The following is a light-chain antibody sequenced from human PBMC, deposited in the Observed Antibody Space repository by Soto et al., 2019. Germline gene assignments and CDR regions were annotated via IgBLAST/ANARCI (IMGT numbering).Light chain of an antibody. V-gene: IGKV3-11*01. CDR1: QSVSSS. Sequence: EIVLTQSPDTLSLSPGERATLSCRASQSVSSSLAWYQQKPGQAPRLLIYDASNRATGIAATFSGSGSGTDFTLTISSLVPEDFAVYYCQPRSNWPPEVTFGPGTKVDIK. CDR3: QPRSNWPPEVT. CDR2: DAS. J-gene: IGKJ3*01.